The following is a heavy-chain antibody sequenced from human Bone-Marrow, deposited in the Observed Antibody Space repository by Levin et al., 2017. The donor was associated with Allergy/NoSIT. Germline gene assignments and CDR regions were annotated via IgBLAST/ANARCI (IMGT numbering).Heavy chain of an antibody. CDR1: GYSFGAYW. CDR3: ARREEVAGSLFDF. CDR2: IFPGGSDI. Sequence: GESLKISCKASGYSFGAYWIGWVRQRPGQGLEWMGLIFPGGSDITYSPSVRGQVTISVDRSINTAYLQWRRLETSDTGIYFCARREEVAGSLFDFWGQGTPVIVSS. V-gene: IGHV5-51*01. J-gene: IGHJ4*02. D-gene: IGHD6-19*01.